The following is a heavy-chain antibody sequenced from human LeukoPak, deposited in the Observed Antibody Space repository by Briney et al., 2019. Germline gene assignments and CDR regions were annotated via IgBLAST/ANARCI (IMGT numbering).Heavy chain of an antibody. V-gene: IGHV7-4-1*02. Sequence: GASVTVSCKASGYTFTSYAMNWVRQAPGQGLEWMGWINTNTGNPTYAQGFTGRFVFSLDTSVSTAYLQISSLTAEDTAVYYCARVSPTSGFTFDYWGQGTLVTVSS. CDR2: INTNTGNP. CDR1: GYTFTSYA. D-gene: IGHD3-10*01. CDR3: ARVSPTSGFTFDY. J-gene: IGHJ4*02.